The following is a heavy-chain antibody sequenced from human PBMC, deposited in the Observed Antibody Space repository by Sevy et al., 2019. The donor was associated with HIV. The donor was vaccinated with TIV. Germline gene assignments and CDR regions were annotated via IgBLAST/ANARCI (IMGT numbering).Heavy chain of an antibody. CDR1: GFNFNDYA. V-gene: IGHV3-9*01. CDR2: INWFGTII. J-gene: IGHJ6*02. CDR3: AKDLAQGGTLNFYYYGMDF. D-gene: IGHD3-16*01. Sequence: GGSLRLSCIASGFNFNDYAMHWVRQVPGKGLEWVSGINWFGTIIGYGDSVKGRFTISRDNARKSVYLEMNSLSPEDTALYYCAKDLAQGGTLNFYYYGMDFWGQGTPVTVSS.